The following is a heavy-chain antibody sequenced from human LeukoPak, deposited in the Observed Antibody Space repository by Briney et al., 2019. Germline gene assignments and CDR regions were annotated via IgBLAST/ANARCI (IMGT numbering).Heavy chain of an antibody. CDR3: ARDLIVAGTHYYYYGMDV. CDR1: GFTFSSYG. J-gene: IGHJ6*02. V-gene: IGHV3-33*08. CDR2: IWYDGSNK. Sequence: GSLRLSCAASGFTFSSYGMHWVRQAPGKGLEWVAVIWYDGSNKYYADSVKGRFTISRDNSKNALYLQMNSLRAEDTAVYYCARDLIVAGTHYYYYGMDVWGQGTTVTVSS. D-gene: IGHD6-19*01.